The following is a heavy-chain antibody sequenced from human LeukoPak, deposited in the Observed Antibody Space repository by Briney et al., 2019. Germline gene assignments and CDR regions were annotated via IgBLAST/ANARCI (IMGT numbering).Heavy chain of an antibody. CDR2: IYYSGST. CDR1: GGSISSYY. D-gene: IGHD2-2*01. CDR3: ARHCSSTSCHYYYMGV. Sequence: SETLSLTCTVSGGSISSYYWSWIRQPPGKGLEWIGYIYYSGSTNYNPSLKSRVTISVDTSKNQFSLKLSSVTAADTAVYYCARHCSSTSCHYYYMGVWGKGTTVTVSS. J-gene: IGHJ6*03. V-gene: IGHV4-59*08.